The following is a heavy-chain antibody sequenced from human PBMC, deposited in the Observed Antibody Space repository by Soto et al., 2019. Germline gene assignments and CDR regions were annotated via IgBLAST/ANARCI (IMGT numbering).Heavy chain of an antibody. Sequence: SETLSLTCTVSGGSISSSSYYWGWIRQPPGKGLEWIGSIYYSGSTYYNPSLKSRVTISVDTSKNQFSLKLSSVTAADTAVYYCAREKDVSVRNAFDIWGQGTMVTVSS. J-gene: IGHJ3*02. CDR3: AREKDVSVRNAFDI. D-gene: IGHD4-17*01. CDR1: GGSISSSSYY. V-gene: IGHV4-39*02. CDR2: IYYSGST.